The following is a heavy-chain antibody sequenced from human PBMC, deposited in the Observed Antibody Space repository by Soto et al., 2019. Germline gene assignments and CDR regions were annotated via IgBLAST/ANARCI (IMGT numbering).Heavy chain of an antibody. CDR3: ARDHDYGDSFDY. D-gene: IGHD4-17*01. Sequence: ASVKVTCKASGYTFTSYGISWVRQAPGQGLEWMGWISAYNGNTNYAQKLQGRVTMTTDTSTSTAYMELRSLRSDDTAVYYCARDHDYGDSFDYWGQGTLVTVSS. CDR1: GYTFTSYG. CDR2: ISAYNGNT. J-gene: IGHJ4*02. V-gene: IGHV1-18*04.